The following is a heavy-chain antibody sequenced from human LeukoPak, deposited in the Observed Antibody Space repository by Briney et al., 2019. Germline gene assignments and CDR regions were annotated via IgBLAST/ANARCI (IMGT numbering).Heavy chain of an antibody. CDR3: ARNGRLLRYFDWSIDWFDP. Sequence: GGSLRLSGAASGFTFSSYGMHWVRQAPGKGLEWVAVIWYDGSNKYYADSVKGRFTISRDNSKNTLYLQMNSLRAEDTAVYYCARNGRLLRYFDWSIDWFDPWGQGTLVTVSS. D-gene: IGHD3-9*01. CDR1: GFTFSSYG. CDR2: IWYDGSNK. J-gene: IGHJ5*02. V-gene: IGHV3-33*01.